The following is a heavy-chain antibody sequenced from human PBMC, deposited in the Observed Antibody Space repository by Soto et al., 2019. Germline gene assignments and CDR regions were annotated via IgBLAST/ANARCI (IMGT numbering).Heavy chain of an antibody. J-gene: IGHJ6*03. CDR2: IYYSGST. V-gene: IGHV4-39*01. D-gene: IGHD3-16*01. Sequence: SETLSLTCTVAGGSISSRSYYWGWIRQPPGKGLEWIGSIYYSGSTYYNPSLKSRVTISVDTSKNQFSLKLSSVTAADTAVYYSWGTALDGYYYYMDVWGKGTTVTVSS. CDR1: GGSISSRSYY. CDR3: WGTALDGYYYYMDV.